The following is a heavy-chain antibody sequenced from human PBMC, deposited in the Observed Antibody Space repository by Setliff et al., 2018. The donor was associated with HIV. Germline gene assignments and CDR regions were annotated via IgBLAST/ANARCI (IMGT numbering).Heavy chain of an antibody. CDR1: GFSITRSYY. D-gene: IGHD2-21*02. J-gene: IGHJ4*02. CDR3: ARDPIYCGGDCYGDY. V-gene: IGHV4-38-2*02. CDR2: IYHDGTT. Sequence: PSETLSLTCTVSGFSITRSYYWGWMRQPPGKGLEWIVSIYHDGTTHYNPSLKSRVTLSVDTSKNQFSLNPSSVTAADTAVYYCARDPIYCGGDCYGDYWGQGTLVTVSS.